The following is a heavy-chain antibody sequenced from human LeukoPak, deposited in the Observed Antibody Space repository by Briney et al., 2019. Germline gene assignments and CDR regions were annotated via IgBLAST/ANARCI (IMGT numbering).Heavy chain of an antibody. CDR1: GFTFSSYG. Sequence: GRSLRLSCAASGFTFSSYGIHWVRQTPGKGLEWVAVIAYDGGNKYYADSVKGRFTISRDNSKNTLYLQMNSLRDEDTALYRCAKDGDTGAAGYYFDYWGQGTLVTVSS. CDR3: AKDGDTGAAGYYFDY. V-gene: IGHV3-30-3*01. J-gene: IGHJ4*02. D-gene: IGHD5-18*01. CDR2: IAYDGGNK.